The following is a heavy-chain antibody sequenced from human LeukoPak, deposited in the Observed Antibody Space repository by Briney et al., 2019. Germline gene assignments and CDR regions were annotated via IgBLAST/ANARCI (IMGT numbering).Heavy chain of an antibody. D-gene: IGHD2-2*02. CDR3: AKGEELGYCSSTSCYTNWFDP. CDR1: GFTFDDYA. J-gene: IGHJ5*02. Sequence: GGSLRLSCAASGFTFDDYAMHWVRQAPGKGLEWVSGISWNSGSIGYAYSVKGRFTISRDNAKNSLYLQMNSLRAEDTALYYCAKGEELGYCSSTSCYTNWFDPWGQGTLVTVSS. CDR2: ISWNSGSI. V-gene: IGHV3-9*01.